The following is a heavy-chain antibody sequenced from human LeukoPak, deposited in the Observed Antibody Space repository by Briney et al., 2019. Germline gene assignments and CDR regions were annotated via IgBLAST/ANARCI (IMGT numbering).Heavy chain of an antibody. D-gene: IGHD3-10*01. CDR2: INAGNGNT. J-gene: IGHJ4*02. CDR1: GYTLTELS. V-gene: IGHV1-3*01. CDR3: ATEVLGSGSYYNVI. Sequence: ASVKVSCKVSGYTLTELSMHWVRQAPGQRLEWMGWINAGNGNTKYSQKFQGRVTITRDTSASTAYMELSSLRSEDTAVYYCATEVLGSGSYYNVIWGQGTLVTVSS.